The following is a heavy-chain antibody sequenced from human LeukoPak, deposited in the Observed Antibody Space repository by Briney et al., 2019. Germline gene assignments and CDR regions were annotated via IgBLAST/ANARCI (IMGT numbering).Heavy chain of an antibody. V-gene: IGHV4-34*01. CDR1: GGSFSGYY. CDR2: INHSGST. D-gene: IGHD6-19*01. Sequence: PSETLSLTCAVYGGSFSGYYWSWIRQPPGKGLEWIGEINHSGSTNYNPSLKSRVTISVDTSKNQFSLKLSSVTAADTAVYYCARRVQQWLVRGIDYWGQGTLVTVSS. CDR3: ARRVQQWLVRGIDY. J-gene: IGHJ4*02.